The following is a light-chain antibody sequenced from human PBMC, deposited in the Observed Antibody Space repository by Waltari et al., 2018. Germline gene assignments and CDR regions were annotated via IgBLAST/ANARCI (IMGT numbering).Light chain of an antibody. CDR2: WAS. Sequence: DIVMTQSPDSLAVSLRERATINCTSSQSLFYSSTKKNSLAWYQQKPGQPPKLLIYWASARESGVPDRFSGSGSGTDFTLTISSLQAEDVAVYYCQQYYSTPLTFGPGTKVDIK. V-gene: IGKV4-1*01. CDR3: QQYYSTPLT. CDR1: QSLFYSSTKKNS. J-gene: IGKJ3*01.